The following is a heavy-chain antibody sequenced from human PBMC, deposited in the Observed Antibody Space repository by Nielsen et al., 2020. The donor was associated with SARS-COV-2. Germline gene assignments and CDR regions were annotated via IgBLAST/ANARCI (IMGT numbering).Heavy chain of an antibody. D-gene: IGHD3-3*01. V-gene: IGHV3-30*04. CDR2: ISYDGSNK. J-gene: IGHJ5*02. CDR3: ARDPSREWYYDFWSGRHNWFDP. Sequence: GESLKISCAASGFTFSSYAMHWVRQAPGKGLEWVAVISYDGSNKYYADSVKGRFTISRDNSKNTLYLQMNSLRAEDTAVYYCARDPSREWYYDFWSGRHNWFDPWGQRTLVTVSS. CDR1: GFTFSSYA.